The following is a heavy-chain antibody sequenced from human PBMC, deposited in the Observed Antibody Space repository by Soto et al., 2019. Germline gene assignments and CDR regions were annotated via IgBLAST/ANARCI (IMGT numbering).Heavy chain of an antibody. CDR2: IYYSGST. CDR1: GGSISSYY. CDR3: ARRSDYGDYLYYFDY. Sequence: SETLSLTCTVSGGSISSYYWSWIRQPPGKGLEWIGYIYYSGSTNYNPSLKSRVTMSVDTSKNQFSLKLSSVTAADTAVYYCARRSDYGDYLYYFDYWGQGTLVTVSS. V-gene: IGHV4-59*01. J-gene: IGHJ4*02. D-gene: IGHD4-17*01.